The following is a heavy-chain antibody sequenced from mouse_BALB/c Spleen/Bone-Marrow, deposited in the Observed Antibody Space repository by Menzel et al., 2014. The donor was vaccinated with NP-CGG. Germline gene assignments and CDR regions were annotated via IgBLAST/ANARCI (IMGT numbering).Heavy chain of an antibody. CDR2: IFPGDSTT. CDR3: VRSRLRDWYFDV. CDR1: GNTFTSYD. D-gene: IGHD1-2*01. Sequence: VKVVESGVELVKPGASVKLSCKASGNTFTSYDINWVRQRPEQGLEWIGWIFPGDSTTKYNEKFKGKATLSTDKSSSTVHMQLSGLTSEDSAVYFCVRSRLRDWYFDVWGAGTTVTISS. J-gene: IGHJ1*01. V-gene: IGHV1S56*01.